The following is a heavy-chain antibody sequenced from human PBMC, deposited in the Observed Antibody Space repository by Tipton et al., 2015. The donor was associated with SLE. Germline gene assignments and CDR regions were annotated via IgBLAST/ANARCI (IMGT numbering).Heavy chain of an antibody. D-gene: IGHD6-19*01. CDR1: GGSFSGYY. J-gene: IGHJ4*02. CDR3: ARRGSSGCPGDY. Sequence: GLVKPSETLSLTCAVYGGSFSGYYWSWIRQPPGKGLEWIGEINHSGSTNYNPSLKSRVTISVDTSKNQFSLKLSSVTAADTAVYYCARRGSSGCPGDYWGQGTLVTVSS. V-gene: IGHV4-34*01. CDR2: INHSGST.